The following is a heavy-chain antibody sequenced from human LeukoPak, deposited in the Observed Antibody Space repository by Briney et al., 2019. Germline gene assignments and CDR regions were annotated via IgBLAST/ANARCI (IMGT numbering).Heavy chain of an antibody. CDR3: ARRGTGHGMDV. Sequence: GSLRLSCAASGFPFNNYWIHWVRQVPGKGLVWVSRINNDGSSASYVDSVKGRFTISRDNAKNTLFLQMNSLRAEDTAVYYCARRGTGHGMDVWGQGTTVIVSS. CDR2: INNDGSSA. V-gene: IGHV3-74*01. J-gene: IGHJ6*02. D-gene: IGHD1-1*01. CDR1: GFPFNNYW.